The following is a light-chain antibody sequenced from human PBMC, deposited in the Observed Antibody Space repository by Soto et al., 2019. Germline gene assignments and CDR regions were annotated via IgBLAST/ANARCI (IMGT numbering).Light chain of an antibody. V-gene: IGKV3-11*01. CDR2: ETS. CDR1: QIVTYY. J-gene: IGKJ4*01. CDR3: QQRNNWPGT. Sequence: EIVLTQSPATLSLSPGERATLSCRASQIVTYYLAWYQQKPGQAPRLLIYETSNTVTGTPARFIGSGFGTDFTLTIDSLEPEDFAVYYCQQRNNWPGTFGGGTKVELK.